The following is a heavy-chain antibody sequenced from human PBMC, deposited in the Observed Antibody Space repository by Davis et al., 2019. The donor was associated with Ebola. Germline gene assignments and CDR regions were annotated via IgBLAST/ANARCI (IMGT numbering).Heavy chain of an antibody. CDR3: ARVSAWAYSGYDWDPVVDY. CDR1: GYTFTGYY. J-gene: IGHJ4*02. D-gene: IGHD5-12*01. CDR2: INPNSGGT. V-gene: IGHV1-2*02. Sequence: ASVKVSCKASGYTFTGYYMHWVRQAPGQGLEWMGWINPNSGGTNYAQKFQGRVTMTRDTSISTAYMELSRLRSDDTAVYYCARVSAWAYSGYDWDPVVDYWGQGTLVTVSS.